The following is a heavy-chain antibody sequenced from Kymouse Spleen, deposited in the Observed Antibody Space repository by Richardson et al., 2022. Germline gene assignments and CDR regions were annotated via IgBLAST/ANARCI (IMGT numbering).Heavy chain of an antibody. CDR1: GGSISSYY. D-gene: IGHD3-10*01. CDR2: IYYSGST. CDR3: ARINYGSGSLVSDI. Sequence: QVQLQESGPGLVKPSETLSLTCTVSGGSISSYYWSWIRQPPGKGLEWIGYIYYSGSTNYNPSLKSRVTISVDTSKNQFSLKLSSVTAADTAVYYCARINYGSGSLVSDIWGQGTMVTVSS. V-gene: IGHV4-59*01. J-gene: IGHJ3*02.